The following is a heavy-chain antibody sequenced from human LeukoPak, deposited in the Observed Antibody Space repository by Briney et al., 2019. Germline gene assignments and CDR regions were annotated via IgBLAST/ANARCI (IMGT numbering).Heavy chain of an antibody. CDR2: ISGNGDKT. V-gene: IGHV3-64*01. CDR1: GFTFSTYA. CDR3: GSAPPLERIGWYGEDEF. Sequence: SGGSLRLSCAASGFTFSTYAMHWVRQAPGKGSEYVAAISGNGDKTHYGNSVQGRFTVFRDNSKNTLYLRMGSLRSEDMGVYYCGSAPPLERIGWYGEDEFRGQGTLVTVSS. D-gene: IGHD6-19*01. J-gene: IGHJ1*01.